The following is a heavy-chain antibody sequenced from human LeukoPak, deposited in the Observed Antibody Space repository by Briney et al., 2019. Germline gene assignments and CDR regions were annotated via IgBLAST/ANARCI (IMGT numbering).Heavy chain of an antibody. Sequence: SETLSLNCTVSGGSISNYYWSWIRQPPGKGLEWIGYISYIGSTKYNPSLKSRVTISEDTSKKQFSLKLSSVTAADTAVYYCAGSYHYYMDVWGKGNTVTVSS. J-gene: IGHJ6*03. CDR3: AGSYHYYMDV. CDR1: GGSISNYY. CDR2: ISYIGST. V-gene: IGHV4-59*01.